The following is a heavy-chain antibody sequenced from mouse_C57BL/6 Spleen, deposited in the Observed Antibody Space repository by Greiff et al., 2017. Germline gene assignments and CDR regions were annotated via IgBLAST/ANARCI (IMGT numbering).Heavy chain of an antibody. CDR1: GFTFSDYG. V-gene: IGHV5-17*01. Sequence: EVMLVESGGGLVKPGGSLKLSCAASGFTFSDYGMHWVRQAPEKGLEWVAYISSGSSTIYYADTVKGRFTISRDNAKNTLFLQMTSLRSEDTAMYYCARWGLRPYFDYWGQGTTLTVSS. J-gene: IGHJ2*01. D-gene: IGHD2-4*01. CDR3: ARWGLRPYFDY. CDR2: ISSGSSTI.